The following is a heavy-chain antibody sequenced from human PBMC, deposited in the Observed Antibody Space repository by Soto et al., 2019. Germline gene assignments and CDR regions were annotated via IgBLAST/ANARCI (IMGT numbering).Heavy chain of an antibody. CDR1: GFVFSNNW. V-gene: IGHV3-7*03. J-gene: IGHJ1*01. CDR2: IKYDGSEA. D-gene: IGHD5-12*01. CDR3: VRGLYSRSY. Sequence: PGGSLRLSCVASGFVFSNNWMSWVRQAPGKGLQWVANIKYDGSEAYYEDSVKGRFRISRENAKSSVYLQMNRLRVVDAAVYFCVRGLYSRSYWGQGTLVTVSS.